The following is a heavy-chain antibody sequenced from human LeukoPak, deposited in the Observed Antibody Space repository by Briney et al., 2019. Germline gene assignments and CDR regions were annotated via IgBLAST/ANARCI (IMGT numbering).Heavy chain of an antibody. CDR2: IIPIFGTA. V-gene: IGHV1-69*01. CDR3: ARGIQLWSYFDY. CDR1: XGTXSSYA. J-gene: IGHJ4*02. Sequence: VKVSCXXXXGTXSSYAXSWVRQAPGQGLEWMGGIIPIFGTANYAQKFQGRVTITADESTSTAYMELSSLRSEDTAVYYCARGIQLWSYFDYWGQGTLVTVSS. D-gene: IGHD5-18*01.